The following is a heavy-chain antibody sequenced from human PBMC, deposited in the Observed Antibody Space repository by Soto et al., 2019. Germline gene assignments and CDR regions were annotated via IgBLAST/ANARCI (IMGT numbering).Heavy chain of an antibody. V-gene: IGHV2-5*02. CDR3: AHRRGGHNWYDGDFDY. CDR2: IYWDDDK. Sequence: QITLKESGPALVNPTQTLTLTCTFSGFSLATTGVGVGWIRQPPGKALECLALIYWDDDKRYNPSLRSRFTITKDISKNLVVLSMTNMDPVDTATYYCAHRRGGHNWYDGDFDYWGQGTLITVS. J-gene: IGHJ4*02. CDR1: GFSLATTGVG. D-gene: IGHD1-1*01.